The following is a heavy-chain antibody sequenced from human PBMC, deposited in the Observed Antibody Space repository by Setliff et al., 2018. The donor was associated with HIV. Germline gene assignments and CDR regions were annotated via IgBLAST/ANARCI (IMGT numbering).Heavy chain of an antibody. D-gene: IGHD3-10*01. J-gene: IGHJ4*02. Sequence: GGSLRLSCAASGFTFSSYSMNWVRQAPGKGLEWVSSISSSSSYIYYADSVKGRFTISRDNAKNSLYLQMNSLRGEDTAIYYCALLWPFDYWGQGALVTVSS. CDR1: GFTFSSYS. CDR3: ALLWPFDY. V-gene: IGHV3-21*04. CDR2: ISSSSSYI.